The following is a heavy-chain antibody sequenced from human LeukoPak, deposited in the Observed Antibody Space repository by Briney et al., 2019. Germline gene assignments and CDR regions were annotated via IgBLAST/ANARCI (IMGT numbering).Heavy chain of an antibody. CDR1: GFTFSSYD. V-gene: IGHV3-48*01. Sequence: GGSLRLSCAASGFTFSSYDMHWVRQAPGKGLEWGSYISGSSSTIYYADSVKGRFTISRDNGKNTLYLQMNSLRAEDTAVYYCARGSTYYDSSGQVPFDYWGQGTLVTVSS. CDR2: ISGSSSTI. J-gene: IGHJ4*02. CDR3: ARGSTYYDSSGQVPFDY. D-gene: IGHD3-22*01.